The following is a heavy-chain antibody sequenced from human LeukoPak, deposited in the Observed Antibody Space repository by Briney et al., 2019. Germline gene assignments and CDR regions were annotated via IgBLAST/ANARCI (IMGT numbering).Heavy chain of an antibody. CDR3: ARARGCSSTSCRRNWFDP. J-gene: IGHJ5*02. D-gene: IGHD2-2*01. CDR2: MNPNSGNT. V-gene: IGHV1-8*01. CDR1: GYTFTSYD. Sequence: GASVKVSCKASGYTFTSYDINWVRQATGQGLEWMGWMNPNSGNTGYAQKFQGRVTMTRNTSISTAYMELSSLRSEDTAVYYCARARGCSSTSCRRNWFDPWGQGTLVTVSS.